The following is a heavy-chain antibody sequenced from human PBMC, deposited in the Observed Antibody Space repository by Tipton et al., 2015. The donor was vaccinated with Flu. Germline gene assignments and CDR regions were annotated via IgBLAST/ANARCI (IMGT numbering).Heavy chain of an antibody. CDR2: IYYSGST. V-gene: IGHV4-59*01. Sequence: LRLSCTVSGGSISSYYWSWIRQPPGKGLEWIGYIYYSGSTNYNPLLKSRVTLLVDTSKNQFSLKLSSVTAADTAVYYCARELNYGMDVWGQGTTVTVSS. CDR1: GGSISSYY. J-gene: IGHJ6*02. CDR3: ARELNYGMDV.